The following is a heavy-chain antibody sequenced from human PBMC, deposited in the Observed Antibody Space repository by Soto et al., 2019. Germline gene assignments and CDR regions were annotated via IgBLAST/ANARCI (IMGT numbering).Heavy chain of an antibody. D-gene: IGHD3-9*01. CDR2: VSTNGAT. Sequence: PXGTLSLTCTVSEDLISSYYWNWIRQPAGKGLEWIGRVSTNGATNYNPSLESRVTMSVDTSKNQFSLKLTSVTAADTAVYFCARADYEILTGSYAMDVWGQGTTVTVSS. J-gene: IGHJ6*02. CDR3: ARADYEILTGSYAMDV. CDR1: EDLISSYY. V-gene: IGHV4-4*07.